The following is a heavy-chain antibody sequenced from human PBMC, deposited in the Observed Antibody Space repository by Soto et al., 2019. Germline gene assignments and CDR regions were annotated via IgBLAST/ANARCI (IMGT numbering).Heavy chain of an antibody. J-gene: IGHJ1*01. CDR3: ARDLDGLHDDNSGPYPRPG. V-gene: IGHV4-30-4*01. CDR2: IHSSGSI. D-gene: IGHD3-22*01. CDR1: GGSISSDDYY. Sequence: QVPLQESGPGQVQPSKTLSLTCTVSGGSISSDDYYWSWIRQAPGRGLEWIGYIHSSGSIYYNPSLKSRATMAMGTARTQFSLKVSSVTVADTAVYYCARDLDGLHDDNSGPYPRPGWGQGTLVTVSS.